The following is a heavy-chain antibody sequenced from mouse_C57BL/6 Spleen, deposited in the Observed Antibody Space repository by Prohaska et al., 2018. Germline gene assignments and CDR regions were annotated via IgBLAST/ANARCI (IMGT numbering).Heavy chain of an antibody. CDR1: GFTFSSYA. Sequence: EVQLVESGGGLVKPGGSMKLSCAASGFTFSSYAMSWVRPTQEKRLEWVATMSDGGSYTYYPDNVKGRFTISRDNAKNNLYLQMSRLKSEDTAMYYCARDRKYRAMDYWGQGTSVTVSS. J-gene: IGHJ4*01. V-gene: IGHV5-4*01. CDR2: MSDGGSYT. D-gene: IGHD2-14*01. CDR3: ARDRKYRAMDY.